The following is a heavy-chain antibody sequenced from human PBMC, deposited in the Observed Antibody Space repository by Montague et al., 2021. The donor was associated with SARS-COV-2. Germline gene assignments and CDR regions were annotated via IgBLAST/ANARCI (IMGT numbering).Heavy chain of an antibody. CDR3: ARDYGDYSYYYGLDV. CDR2: IYASGGT. J-gene: IGHJ6*02. V-gene: IGHV4-4*07. Sequence: SETLSLTCTVSGDSISSFYWNWIRQPAGKGLEWIGRIYASGGTNYNPSLKSRVTMSVDTSKNQFSLKLNSVTAADTAVYYCARDYGDYSYYYGLDVWGQGTTVTVSS. D-gene: IGHD4-17*01. CDR1: GDSISSFY.